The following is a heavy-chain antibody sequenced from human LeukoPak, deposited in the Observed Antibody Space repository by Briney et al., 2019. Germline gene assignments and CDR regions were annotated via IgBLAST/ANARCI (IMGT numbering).Heavy chain of an antibody. CDR2: THYLGNT. CDR1: GGSISSSDYN. Sequence: SETLSLTCTVSGGSISSSDYNWVWIRQPPGKGLEWIGSTHYLGNTYYTPSLKTRVTISVDTSNNQFSLRLSSVTAADTAVYYCARRSCSGSSCYFFDYWGQGTLVTVSS. D-gene: IGHD2-15*01. V-gene: IGHV4-39*01. J-gene: IGHJ4*02. CDR3: ARRSCSGSSCYFFDY.